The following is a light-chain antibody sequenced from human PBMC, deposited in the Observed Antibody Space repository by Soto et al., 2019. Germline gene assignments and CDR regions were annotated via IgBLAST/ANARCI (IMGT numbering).Light chain of an antibody. J-gene: IGKJ1*01. CDR1: QSVSSS. Sequence: EIVMTQSPATLSVSQGKRATLSFRASQSVSSSLAWYQQKPGQAPRLLIYGASTRATGIPARFSGSGSGTEFTLTISSLQSEDFAVYYCQQYNSWRTFGQGTKVDIK. CDR2: GAS. V-gene: IGKV3-15*01. CDR3: QQYNSWRT.